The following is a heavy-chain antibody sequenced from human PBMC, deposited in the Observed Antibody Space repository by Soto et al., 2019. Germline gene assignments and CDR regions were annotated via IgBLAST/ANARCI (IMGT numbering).Heavy chain of an antibody. Sequence: QVQLVESGGGVVQPGRSLRLSCAASGFTFSSYAMHWVRQAPGKGLEWVAVISYDGSNKYYADSVKGRFTISRDNSKNTLYLQMNSLRAEDTAVYYCARDRKPDYVLLWFGELRGGFDPWGQGTLVTVSS. D-gene: IGHD3-10*01. CDR1: GFTFSSYA. CDR2: ISYDGSNK. CDR3: ARDRKPDYVLLWFGELRGGFDP. V-gene: IGHV3-30-3*01. J-gene: IGHJ5*02.